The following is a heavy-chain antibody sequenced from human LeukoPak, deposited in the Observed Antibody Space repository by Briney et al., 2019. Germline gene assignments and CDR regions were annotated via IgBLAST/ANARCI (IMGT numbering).Heavy chain of an antibody. CDR1: GYTFTGYY. CDR2: INPNSGGT. J-gene: IGHJ5*02. D-gene: IGHD3-10*01. Sequence: ASVKVSCKASGYTFTGYYMHWVRQAPGQGLEWMGWINPNSGGTNYAQKFQGRVTMTRDTSISAAYMELSRLRSDDTAVYYCAREGTMVRGVIHDYPRNWFDPWGQGTLVTVSS. CDR3: AREGTMVRGVIHDYPRNWFDP. V-gene: IGHV1-2*02.